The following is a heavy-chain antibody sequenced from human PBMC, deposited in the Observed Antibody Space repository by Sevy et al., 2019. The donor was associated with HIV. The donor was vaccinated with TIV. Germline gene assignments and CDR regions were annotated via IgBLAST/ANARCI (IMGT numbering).Heavy chain of an antibody. D-gene: IGHD3-10*01. Sequence: ASVKVSCKASGYTFTSYDINWVRQATGQGLEWMGWMNPNSGNTGYAQKFQGRVTITRNTSISTAYMGLSSLRSEDTAVYYCARGLYGSGSYYRKRGESYYYYMDVWGKGTTVTVSS. CDR2: MNPNSGNT. CDR3: ARGLYGSGSYYRKRGESYYYYMDV. CDR1: GYTFTSYD. J-gene: IGHJ6*03. V-gene: IGHV1-8*03.